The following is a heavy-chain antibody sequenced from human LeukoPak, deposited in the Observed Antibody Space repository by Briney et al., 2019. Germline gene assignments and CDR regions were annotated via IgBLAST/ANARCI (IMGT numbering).Heavy chain of an antibody. CDR3: ARSGYPGRLLDY. Sequence: PSETLSLTCTVSDGSISSSSYYWDWIRQPPGKGLEWIGSIYYSGSTYYNPSLKSRVTISVDTSENQFSLKLSSVTAADTAVYYCARSGYPGRLLDYWGQGTLVTVSS. CDR1: DGSISSSSYY. CDR2: IYYSGST. J-gene: IGHJ4*02. D-gene: IGHD3-3*01. V-gene: IGHV4-39*07.